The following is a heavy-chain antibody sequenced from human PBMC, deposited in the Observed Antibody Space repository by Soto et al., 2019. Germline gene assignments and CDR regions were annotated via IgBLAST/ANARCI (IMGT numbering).Heavy chain of an antibody. CDR3: ARVNWNYLGFDY. Sequence: GGSLRLSCAASGFTVSSNYMSWVRQAPGKGLEWVSVIYSGGSTYYADSVKGRFTISRDNSKNTLYLQMNSLRAEDTAVYYCARVNWNYLGFDYWGQGTLVTVSS. J-gene: IGHJ4*02. V-gene: IGHV3-53*01. D-gene: IGHD1-7*01. CDR1: GFTVSSNY. CDR2: IYSGGST.